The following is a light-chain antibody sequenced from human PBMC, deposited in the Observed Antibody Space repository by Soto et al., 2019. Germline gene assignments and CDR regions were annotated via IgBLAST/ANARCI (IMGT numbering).Light chain of an antibody. CDR2: AAS. V-gene: IGKV1-8*01. Sequence: AIRMTQSPSSLSASTGDRVTITCRASQGISSYLAWYQQKPGKAPKLLIYAASTLQSGVPSRFSGSGSGTDFTLTISCLQSEDFATYYCQKYYSYPRTFGQGAK. CDR3: QKYYSYPRT. J-gene: IGKJ1*01. CDR1: QGISSY.